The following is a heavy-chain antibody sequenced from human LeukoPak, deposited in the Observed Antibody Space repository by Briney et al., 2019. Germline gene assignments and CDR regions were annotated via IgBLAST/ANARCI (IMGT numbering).Heavy chain of an antibody. D-gene: IGHD2-8*01. CDR2: ISGGDSGT. CDR3: AKCMSATGVCLNFDS. CDR1: GFTFTTYA. Sequence: PGGSLRLSCAASGFTFTTYAMSWVRQAPGKGLQWVSGISGGDSGTYYTDSVRGRFTISRDDSKNTVYLQINSLRAEDTAVYYCAKCMSATGVCLNFDSWGQGILVTVSS. V-gene: IGHV3-23*01. J-gene: IGHJ4*02.